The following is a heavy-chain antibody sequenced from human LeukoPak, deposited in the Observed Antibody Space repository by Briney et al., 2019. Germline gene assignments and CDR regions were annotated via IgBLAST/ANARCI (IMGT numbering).Heavy chain of an antibody. J-gene: IGHJ4*02. CDR2: ISDSGST. CDR3: ARGYSSSWNYFDF. CDR1: GGSISSYF. D-gene: IGHD6-13*01. V-gene: IGHV4-59*01. Sequence: PSETLSLTCTVSGGSISSYFWSWIRQPPGKGLEWIGYISDSGSTNYNPSLDSLVTISIDTSKNQFSLKLSSVTAADTAVYYCARGYSSSWNYFDFWGQGTLVTVSS.